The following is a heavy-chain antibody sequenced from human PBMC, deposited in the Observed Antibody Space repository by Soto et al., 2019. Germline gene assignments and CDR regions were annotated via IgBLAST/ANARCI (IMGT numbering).Heavy chain of an antibody. CDR3: ARGLGGRMDG. D-gene: IGHD3-16*01. CDR2: IIPILGET. Sequence: QVQLVQSGAEVKKPGSSVRVSCKASGTIFSSYTISWVRQAPGQGLEWMGRIIPILGETNSEQKFQGRVTVASDKSTNTAYMQLNSLRLEDTAVYYCARGLGGRMDGWGQGTTVTGSS. CDR1: GTIFSSYT. J-gene: IGHJ6*02. V-gene: IGHV1-69*08.